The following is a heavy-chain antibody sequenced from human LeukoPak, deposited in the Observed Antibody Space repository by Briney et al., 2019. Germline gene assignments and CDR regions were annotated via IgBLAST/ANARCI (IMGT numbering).Heavy chain of an antibody. CDR3: ARGDSSGYYYGTYDAFDI. V-gene: IGHV4-59*01. CDR1: GGSISSYY. D-gene: IGHD3-22*01. J-gene: IGHJ3*02. CDR2: MYYSGST. Sequence: SETLSLTCTVSGGSISSYYWRWIRQPPGKGLEWIGYMYYSGSTNYNPSLESRVTISVDTSKNQFSLKLSSVTAADPAVYYCARGDSSGYYYGTYDAFDIWGQGTMVTVSS.